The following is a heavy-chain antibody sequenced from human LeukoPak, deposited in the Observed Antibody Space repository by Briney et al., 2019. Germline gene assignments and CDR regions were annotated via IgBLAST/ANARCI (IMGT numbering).Heavy chain of an antibody. CDR1: GGSISSYY. J-gene: IGHJ5*02. CDR3: ARAPDDYSNYAQRRVGWFDP. CDR2: IYYSGST. V-gene: IGHV4-59*01. D-gene: IGHD4-11*01. Sequence: PSETLSLTCTVSGGSISSYYWGWIRQPPGKGLEWIGYIYYSGSTNYNPSLKSRVTISVDTSKNQFSLKLSSVTAADTAVYYCARAPDDYSNYAQRRVGWFDPWGQGTLVTVSS.